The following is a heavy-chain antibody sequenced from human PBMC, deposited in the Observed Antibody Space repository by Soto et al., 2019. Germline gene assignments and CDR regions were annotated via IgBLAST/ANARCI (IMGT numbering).Heavy chain of an antibody. J-gene: IGHJ6*02. D-gene: IGHD3-10*01. V-gene: IGHV3-33*01. CDR3: ARRSSYGMDV. Sequence: QVQLVESGGGVVQPGRSLRLSCAASGFTFSSYGMHWVRQAPGKGLEWVAVIWYDGSNKYYADSVKGRFTISRDNSKNSLYLQMNSLSAEDTAVYYCARRSSYGMDVWGQGTTVTVSS. CDR2: IWYDGSNK. CDR1: GFTFSSYG.